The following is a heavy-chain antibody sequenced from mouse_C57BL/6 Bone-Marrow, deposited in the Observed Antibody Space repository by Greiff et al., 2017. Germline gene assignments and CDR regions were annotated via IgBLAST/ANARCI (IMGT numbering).Heavy chain of an antibody. CDR3: ARDLGYYAMDY. CDR2: INYDGSST. CDR1: GFTFSDYY. Sequence: EVHLVESEGGLVQPGRSMKLSCTASGFTFSDYYMAWVRQVPEKGLEWVANINYDGSSTYYLDSLKSRFIISRDNAKNILYLQMSSLKSEDTATYYCARDLGYYAMDYWGQGTSVTVSS. D-gene: IGHD4-1*01. V-gene: IGHV5-16*01. J-gene: IGHJ4*01.